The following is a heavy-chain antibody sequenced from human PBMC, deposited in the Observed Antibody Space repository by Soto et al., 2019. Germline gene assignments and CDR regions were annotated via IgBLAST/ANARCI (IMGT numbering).Heavy chain of an antibody. J-gene: IGHJ6*02. CDR1: GGSISSSNYY. D-gene: IGHD3-22*01. V-gene: IGHV4-39*01. CDR3: ARPGPQYYYDSSDYCGMDV. CDR2: IYYSGST. Sequence: LSLTCTVSGGSISSSNYYWGWIRQPPGKGLEWIGSIYYSGSTYYNPSLKSRVTISVDTSKNQFSLKLSSVTAADTAVYYCARPGPQYYYDSSDYCGMDVGGQGPRVTFPS.